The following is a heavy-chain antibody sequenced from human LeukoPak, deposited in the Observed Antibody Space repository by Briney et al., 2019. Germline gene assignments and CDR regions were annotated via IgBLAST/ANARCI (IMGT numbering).Heavy chain of an antibody. D-gene: IGHD3-22*01. CDR3: ARRYYDSTAFDY. J-gene: IGHJ4*02. V-gene: IGHV4-39*07. CDR2: IYYSGST. CDR1: GGSISSSSYY. Sequence: SETLSLTCTVSGGSISSSSYYWGWIRQPPGKGLEWIGSIYYSGSTYYNPSLKSRVTISVDTSKNQFSLKLSSVTAADTAVYYCARRYYDSTAFDYWGQGTLVTVSS.